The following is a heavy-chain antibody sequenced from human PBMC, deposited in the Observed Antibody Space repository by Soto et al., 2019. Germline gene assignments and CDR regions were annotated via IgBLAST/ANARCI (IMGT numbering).Heavy chain of an antibody. J-gene: IGHJ3*02. D-gene: IGHD6-19*01. V-gene: IGHV4-34*01. CDR2: INHSGST. CDR3: ARTGYSSGWYKAAFDI. Sequence: QVQLQQWGAGLLKPSETLSLTCAVYGGSFSGYYWSWIRQPPGKGLEWIGEINHSGSTNYNPSLKNRVTISVDTSKNQFSLKLSSVTAADTAVYYCARTGYSSGWYKAAFDIWGQGTMVTVSS. CDR1: GGSFSGYY.